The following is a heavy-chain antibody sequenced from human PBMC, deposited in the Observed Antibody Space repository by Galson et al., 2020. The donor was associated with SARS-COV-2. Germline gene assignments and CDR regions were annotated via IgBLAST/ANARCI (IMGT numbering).Heavy chain of an antibody. CDR2: ISYDGSNK. CDR1: GFTFSSYA. J-gene: IGHJ3*02. D-gene: IGHD3-22*01. Sequence: TAGSLRLSCAASGFTFSSYAMHWVRQAPGKGLEWVAVISYDGSNKYYADSVKGRFTISRDNSKNTLYLQMNSLRAEDTAVYYCATGRGIEVVIEALYIWGQGTMVTVSS. CDR3: ATGRGIEVVIEALYI. V-gene: IGHV3-30-3*01.